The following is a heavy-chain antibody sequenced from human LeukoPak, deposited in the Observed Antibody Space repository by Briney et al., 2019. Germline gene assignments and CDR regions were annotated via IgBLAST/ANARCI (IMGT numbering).Heavy chain of an antibody. Sequence: PGGALRLSCAASGFTFSSYSMNWVRQAPGKGLEWVSSISSSSSYIYYADSVKGRFTISRDNAKNSLYLQMNSLRAEDTAVYYCARDRYSSTSCSFDYWAQGTLDTVSS. D-gene: IGHD2-2*01. CDR2: ISSSSSYI. J-gene: IGHJ4*02. CDR1: GFTFSSYS. CDR3: ARDRYSSTSCSFDY. V-gene: IGHV3-21*01.